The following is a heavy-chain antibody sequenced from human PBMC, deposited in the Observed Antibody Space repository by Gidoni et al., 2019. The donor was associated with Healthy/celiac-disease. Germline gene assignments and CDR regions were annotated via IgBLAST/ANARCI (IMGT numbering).Heavy chain of an antibody. V-gene: IGHV3-9*01. Sequence: EVQLVESGGGLVQPGRSLRLSCAASGFTFDDYAMHWVRQAPGKGLEWVSGISWNSGSIGYADSVKGRFTISRDNAKNSLYLQMNSLRAEDTALYYCAKDTGSSGYSPFDYWGQGTLVTVSS. J-gene: IGHJ4*02. D-gene: IGHD3-22*01. CDR1: GFTFDDYA. CDR3: AKDTGSSGYSPFDY. CDR2: ISWNSGSI.